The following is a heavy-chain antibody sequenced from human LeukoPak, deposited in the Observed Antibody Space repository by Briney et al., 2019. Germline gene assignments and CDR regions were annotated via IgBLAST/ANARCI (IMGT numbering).Heavy chain of an antibody. V-gene: IGHV3-74*01. CDR1: GFTFSSFW. CDR2: INSDGSST. D-gene: IGHD6-19*01. J-gene: IGHJ4*02. CDR3: ACIAVAGTGSDY. Sequence: GGSLRLSCAASGFTFSSFWMHWVRQAPGKGLVWVSRINSDGSSTSYADSVKGRFTISRDNAKNTLYLQMNSLRAEDTAVYYCACIAVAGTGSDYWGQGTPVTVSS.